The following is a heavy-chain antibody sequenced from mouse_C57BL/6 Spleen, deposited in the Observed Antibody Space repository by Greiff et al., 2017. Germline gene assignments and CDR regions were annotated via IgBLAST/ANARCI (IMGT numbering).Heavy chain of an antibody. CDR2: INPNNGGT. CDR3: ARSFYGNFDY. Sequence: VQLKQSGPELVKPGASVKMSCKASGYTFTDYNMHWVKQSHGKSLEWIGYINPNNGGTSYNQKFKGKATLTVNKSSSTAYMELRSLTSEDSAVYYCARSFYGNFDYWGQGTTLTVSS. CDR1: GYTFTDYN. V-gene: IGHV1-22*01. J-gene: IGHJ2*01. D-gene: IGHD2-10*01.